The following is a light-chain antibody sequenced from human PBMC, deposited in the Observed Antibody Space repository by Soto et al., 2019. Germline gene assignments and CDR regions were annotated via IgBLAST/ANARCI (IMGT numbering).Light chain of an antibody. J-gene: IGKJ5*01. Sequence: EIGLTLCTSILSQSADDRAIXSCRTRKRVSSSYLAWYQQKPGQAPRLLIYRVSSRATGIPARFSGSGSGTDFTLTSSSLQSEDFAVYSCQQYGKSPITFGRGTPMEI. CDR3: QQYGKSPIT. V-gene: IGKV3-20*01. CDR2: RVS. CDR1: KRVSSSY.